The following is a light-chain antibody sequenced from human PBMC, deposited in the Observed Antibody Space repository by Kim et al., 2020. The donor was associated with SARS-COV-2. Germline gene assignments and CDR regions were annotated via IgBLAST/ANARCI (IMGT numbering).Light chain of an antibody. V-gene: IGLV3-1*01. CDR2: QDS. Sequence: VSVSPEHTASITCAGDKLGDKYACWYQQKPGQSPVLVIYQDSKRPSGIPERFSGSNSGNTATLTISGTQAMDEADYYCQAWDSNVVFGGGTKLTVL. CDR3: QAWDSNVV. J-gene: IGLJ2*01. CDR1: KLGDKY.